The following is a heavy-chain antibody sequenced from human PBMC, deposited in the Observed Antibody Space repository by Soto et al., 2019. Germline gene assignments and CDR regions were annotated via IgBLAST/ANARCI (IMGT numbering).Heavy chain of an antibody. V-gene: IGHV1-8*01. CDR2: MNPNSGDT. CDR3: VTRVRATSLSYYYSHGKDV. CDR1: GYTFTSYD. Sequence: GASVKVSCKTSGYTFTSYDINWVRQATGQGLEWMGWMNPNSGDTDYAQKFQGRVTMTRNTSISTAYMELSSLRSEDTAVYYCVTRVRATSLSYYYSHGKDVRGQGTTVTGSS. D-gene: IGHD1-26*01. J-gene: IGHJ6*02.